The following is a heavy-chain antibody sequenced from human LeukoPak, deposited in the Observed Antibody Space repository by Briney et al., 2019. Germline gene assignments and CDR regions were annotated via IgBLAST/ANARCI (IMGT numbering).Heavy chain of an antibody. Sequence: GSLRLSCATSGFTFSDYWMSWVRQAPGKGLEWVSAISGSGGSTYYADSVKGRFTISRDNSKNTLYLQMNSLRAEDTAVYYCAKRRSSWVDYWGQGTLVTVSS. CDR1: GFTFSDYW. CDR3: AKRRSSWVDY. V-gene: IGHV3-23*01. D-gene: IGHD6-13*01. CDR2: ISGSGGST. J-gene: IGHJ4*02.